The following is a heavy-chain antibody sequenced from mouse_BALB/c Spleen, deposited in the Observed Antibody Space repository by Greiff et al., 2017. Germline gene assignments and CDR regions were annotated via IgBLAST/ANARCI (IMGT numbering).Heavy chain of an antibody. Sequence: EVQGVESGPELVKPGASVKMSCKASGYTFTSYVMHWVKQKPGQGLEWIGYINPYNDGTKYNEKFKGKATLTSDKSSSTAYMELSSLTSEDSAVYYCAGNRFAYWGQGTLVSVSA. V-gene: IGHV1-14*01. J-gene: IGHJ3*01. CDR1: GYTFTSYV. CDR2: INPYNDGT. CDR3: AGNRFAY. D-gene: IGHD2-1*01.